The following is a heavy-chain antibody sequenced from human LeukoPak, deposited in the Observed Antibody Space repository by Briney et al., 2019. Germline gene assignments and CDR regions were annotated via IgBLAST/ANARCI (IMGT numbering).Heavy chain of an antibody. CDR1: GGSFSTYY. CDR2: IKHRGGT. J-gene: IGHJ4*03. V-gene: IGHV4-34*01. D-gene: IGHD1-1*01. CDR3: ARGPTISETGYFDY. Sequence: AETLSLICAVYGGSFSTYYWSWLRQSPGKGLEWIAEIKHRGGTNYNTSVKSRVTISVDTSKNQFSLKITSLNAADTAVYSCARGPTISETGYFDYWGEGALVTVSS.